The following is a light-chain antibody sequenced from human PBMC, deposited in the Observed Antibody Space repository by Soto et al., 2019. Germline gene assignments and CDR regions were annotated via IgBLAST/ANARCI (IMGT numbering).Light chain of an antibody. Sequence: IPMTQSPTSLSASVGERVTITCRASQSISSYLHWSQQKPGKAPKLLIYAASSLQSGVPSRFSGSGSGTDFTLTISSLQPEDFATYYCQQSYSTPWTVGQGTKVDIK. CDR3: QQSYSTPWT. V-gene: IGKV1-39*01. CDR2: AAS. J-gene: IGKJ1*01. CDR1: QSISSY.